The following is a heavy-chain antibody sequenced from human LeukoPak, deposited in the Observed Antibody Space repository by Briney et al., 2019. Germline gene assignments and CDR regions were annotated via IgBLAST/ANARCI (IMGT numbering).Heavy chain of an antibody. CDR1: GFTFDDYA. V-gene: IGHV3-9*01. J-gene: IGHJ3*02. Sequence: GGSLRLSCAASGFTFDDYAMHWVRQAPGKGLEWVSGISLNSGSIGYADSVKGRFTISRDNAKNSLYLQMNSLRAEDTALYYCAKDMGPTDDPDAFDIWGQGTMVTVSS. D-gene: IGHD3-16*01. CDR2: ISLNSGSI. CDR3: AKDMGPTDDPDAFDI.